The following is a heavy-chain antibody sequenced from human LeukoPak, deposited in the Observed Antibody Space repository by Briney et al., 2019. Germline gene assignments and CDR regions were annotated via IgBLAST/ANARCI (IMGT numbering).Heavy chain of an antibody. CDR1: AFTFSSYG. Sequence: GGSLRLSCAASAFTFSSYGMSWVRQAPGKGLEWVSRINTDGTNRTYADSVKGRFLISRDNAKNILYLQMTSLRVDDTAVYYCVGDSDISDYWGQGTLVTVSS. CDR3: VGDSDISDY. J-gene: IGHJ4*02. CDR2: INTDGTNR. V-gene: IGHV3-74*03. D-gene: IGHD3-3*02.